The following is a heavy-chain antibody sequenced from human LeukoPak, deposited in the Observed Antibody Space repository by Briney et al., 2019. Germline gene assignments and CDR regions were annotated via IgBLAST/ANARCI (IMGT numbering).Heavy chain of an antibody. V-gene: IGHV3-48*02. CDR2: ISSSSSTI. CDR3: AREMGGSYYAFFDY. J-gene: IGHJ4*02. CDR1: GFAFINNA. D-gene: IGHD1-26*01. Sequence: GGSLRLSGAASGFAFINNALNWFRQAPGKGLEWVSYISSSSSTIYYADSVKGRFTISRDNAKNSLYLQMNSLKDDDTAVYYCAREMGGSYYAFFDYWGQGTLVTVSS.